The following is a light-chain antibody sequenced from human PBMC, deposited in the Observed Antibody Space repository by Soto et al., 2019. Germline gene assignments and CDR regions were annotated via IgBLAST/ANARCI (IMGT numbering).Light chain of an antibody. CDR1: QGISNY. J-gene: IGKJ4*01. V-gene: IGKV1-27*01. CDR3: QNYTIVPA. Sequence: DIQMTQSPSSLSASVGDRVTITCRASQGISNYLAWYQQIPGKVPKLLISAASTLQSGAPSRFSGSGSGTDFTLTISSLQPEDVATYYYQNYTIVPAFGGGTKVHIK. CDR2: AAS.